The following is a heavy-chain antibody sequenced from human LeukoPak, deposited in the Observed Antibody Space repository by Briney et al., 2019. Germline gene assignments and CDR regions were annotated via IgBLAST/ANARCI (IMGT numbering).Heavy chain of an antibody. J-gene: IGHJ4*02. CDR3: ARSGRGAAGTRYISDF. Sequence: KASETLSLTCTVSGDSISGYYWSWLRQPPGKGLEWIGYVFSSGTTNYNPSLKGRVTLLIDTSKNQFSLELSSVTAADTAVYYCARSGRGAAGTRYISDFWGQGTLVTVSS. CDR1: GDSISGYY. V-gene: IGHV4-59*01. D-gene: IGHD6-13*01. CDR2: VFSSGTT.